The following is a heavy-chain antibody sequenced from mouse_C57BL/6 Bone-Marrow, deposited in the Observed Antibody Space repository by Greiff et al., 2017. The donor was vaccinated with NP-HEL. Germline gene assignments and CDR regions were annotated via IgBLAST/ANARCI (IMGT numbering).Heavy chain of an antibody. Sequence: DVKLVESGPELVKPGASVKISCKASGYTFTDYYMNWVKQSHGKSLEWIGDINPNNGGTSYNQKFKGKATLTVDKSSSTAYMELRSLTSEDSAVYYCASAYYRPYYAMDYWGQGTSVTVSS. V-gene: IGHV1-26*01. J-gene: IGHJ4*01. CDR1: GYTFTDYY. CDR3: ASAYYRPYYAMDY. D-gene: IGHD2-14*01. CDR2: INPNNGGT.